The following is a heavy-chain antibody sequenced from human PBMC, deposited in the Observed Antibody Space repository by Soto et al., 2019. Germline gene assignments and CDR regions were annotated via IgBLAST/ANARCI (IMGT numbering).Heavy chain of an antibody. Sequence: LRLSCAVSGFSVSSTFMNWVRQATGKGLEWVSVIHSGGNTFYGDSVKGRFTISRDNSKNTVYLQMSSLRGEDTAVYFCARALVTTPPRTFDYWGQGTLVTVSS. CDR2: IHSGGNT. J-gene: IGHJ4*02. CDR1: GFSVSSTF. D-gene: IGHD2-21*02. CDR3: ARALVTTPPRTFDY. V-gene: IGHV3-66*01.